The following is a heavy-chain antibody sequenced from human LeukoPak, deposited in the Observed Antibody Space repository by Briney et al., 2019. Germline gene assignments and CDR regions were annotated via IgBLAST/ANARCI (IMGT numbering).Heavy chain of an antibody. Sequence: PGGSLRLSCAASGFTFSSYSMNWVRQAPGKGLEWVSHISTSGSIIHYADSVEGRFTISRDNAKNSLYLQMNSLRAEDTALYYCARDATTQVGYVYMDVRGKGTTVTISS. CDR1: GFTFSSYS. J-gene: IGHJ6*03. V-gene: IGHV3-48*04. CDR2: ISTSGSII. CDR3: ARDATTQVGYVYMDV. D-gene: IGHD5-18*01.